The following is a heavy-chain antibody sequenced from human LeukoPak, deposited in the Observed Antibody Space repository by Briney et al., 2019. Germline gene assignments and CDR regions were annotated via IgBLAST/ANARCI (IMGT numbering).Heavy chain of an antibody. D-gene: IGHD4-11*01. CDR1: GYSISSGYY. J-gene: IGHJ4*02. Sequence: SETLSLTCAVSGYSISSGYYWGWIRQPPAKGLEWIGSIYHSGSTYYNPSLKSRVTISVDTSKNQFSLKLSSVTAADTAVYYCARLATVTLIDYWGQGTLVTVSS. CDR2: IYHSGST. V-gene: IGHV4-38-2*01. CDR3: ARLATVTLIDY.